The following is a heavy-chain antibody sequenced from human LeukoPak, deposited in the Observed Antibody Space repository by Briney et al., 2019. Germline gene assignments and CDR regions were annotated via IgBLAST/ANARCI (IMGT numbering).Heavy chain of an antibody. CDR1: GFTFSSYA. CDR3: AKDRAVVVPAALTGNWFDP. CDR2: ISGSGGST. D-gene: IGHD2-2*01. Sequence: GGSLRLSCAASGFTFSSYAMSWVRQAPGKGLEWVSAISGSGGSTYYADSVKGRFTISRDNSKNTLYLQMNSLRAEDTAVYYCAKDRAVVVPAALTGNWFDPWGQGTLVTVSS. V-gene: IGHV3-23*01. J-gene: IGHJ5*02.